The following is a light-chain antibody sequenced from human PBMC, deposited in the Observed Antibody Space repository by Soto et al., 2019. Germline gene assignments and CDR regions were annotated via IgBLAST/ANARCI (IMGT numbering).Light chain of an antibody. CDR3: QQYGTWVT. J-gene: IGKJ5*01. CDR1: QTITTW. CDR2: KAS. V-gene: IGKV1-5*03. Sequence: ANLSASVGDRVTITCRASQTITTWMAWYQQKPGKAPKLLIYKASTLKSGVPSRFSGSGCGTDFTLTICRLAPQDSAIYYCQQYGTWVTFGQGTRLQIK.